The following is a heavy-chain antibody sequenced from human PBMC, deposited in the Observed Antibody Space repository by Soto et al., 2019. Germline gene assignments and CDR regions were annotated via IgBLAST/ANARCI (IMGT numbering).Heavy chain of an antibody. V-gene: IGHV3-30*18. J-gene: IGHJ4*02. CDR2: IAYDGINK. D-gene: IGHD5-12*01. CDR3: AKDASRYSVFDFSQ. Sequence: QVQLVESGGVVVQPGRSLRLSCEASGFSLSTYGMHWVRQAPGNGLGGVAVIAYDGINKYHADSVKGRFAISRDNSRNTLYLQMNSLRLDDTAVYYCAKDASRYSVFDFSQWAQGTLVTVSS. CDR1: GFSLSTYG.